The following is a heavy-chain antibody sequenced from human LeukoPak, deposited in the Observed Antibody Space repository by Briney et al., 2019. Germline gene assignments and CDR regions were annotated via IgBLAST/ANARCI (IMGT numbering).Heavy chain of an antibody. V-gene: IGHV1-18*01. CDR3: ARYQWVRRYDY. J-gene: IGHJ4*02. CDR1: GYSFNNYG. D-gene: IGHD5-12*01. CDR2: ISVYNGHT. Sequence: GASVKVSCKASGYSFNNYGITWVRQAPGQGLEWMGWISVYNGHTDYAQNFRGRVTMTIDTSTSTAFMELRSLRSDDTAVYYCARYQWVRRYDYWGQGTRVTVSS.